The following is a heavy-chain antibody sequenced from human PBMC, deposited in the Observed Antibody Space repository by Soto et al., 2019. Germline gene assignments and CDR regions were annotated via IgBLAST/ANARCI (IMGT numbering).Heavy chain of an antibody. CDR2: ISSSSSTI. D-gene: IGHD2-15*01. V-gene: IGHV3-48*01. CDR1: GFTFSSYS. J-gene: IGHJ4*02. Sequence: PGGSLRLSCAASGFTFSSYSMNWVRQAPGKGLEWVSYISSSSSTIYYADSVKGRFTISRDNAKNSLYLQMNSLRAEDTAVYYCARDLEHVVVVAATNYGVGYWGQGT. CDR3: ARDLEHVVVVAATNYGVGY.